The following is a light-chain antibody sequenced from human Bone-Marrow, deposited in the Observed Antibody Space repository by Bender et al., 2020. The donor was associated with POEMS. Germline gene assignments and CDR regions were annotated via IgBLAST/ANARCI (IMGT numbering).Light chain of an antibody. CDR3: QAWDNSIVI. V-gene: IGLV3-1*01. Sequence: SYELTQPSSVSVSPGQTATITCSGDTLGDKYVSWYRQEPGQSPTLIIYHDSKRPSGIPDRFSASNSGNSATLTISGAQLVDEADYFCQAWDNSIVIFGGGTQLTVL. CDR1: TLGDKY. CDR2: HDS. J-gene: IGLJ2*01.